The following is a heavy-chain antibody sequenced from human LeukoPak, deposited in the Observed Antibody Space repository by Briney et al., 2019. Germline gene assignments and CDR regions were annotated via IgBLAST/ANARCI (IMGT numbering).Heavy chain of an antibody. CDR2: IYTRGST. V-gene: IGHV4-4*07. CDR3: ARGRYCSAEICSGGDAFDI. D-gene: IGHD2-15*01. Sequence: PSETLSLTCTVSGGSINNYYWSCIRQPAGKGLEWIGRIYTRGSTNYNPSLNSRVNLSVDTSKNQFSLKLSSVTAADTAVYYCARGRYCSAEICSGGDAFDIWGQGTIVSVSS. J-gene: IGHJ3*02. CDR1: GGSINNYY.